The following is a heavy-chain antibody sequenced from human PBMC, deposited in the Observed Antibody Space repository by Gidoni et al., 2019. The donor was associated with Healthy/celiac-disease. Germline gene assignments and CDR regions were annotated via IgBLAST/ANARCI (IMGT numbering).Heavy chain of an antibody. V-gene: IGHV3-53*02. CDR3: ARDHYDFWSGHNNYYGMDV. Sequence: EVLLVETGGGFIQPGGSLRLSCAASGLTASSIYMSWVRQAPGKGLEWVSVIYSGGSTYYADSVKGRFTISGDNSKNTLYLQMNSLRAEDTAVYYCARDHYDFWSGHNNYYGMDVWGQGTTVTVSS. CDR1: GLTASSIY. CDR2: IYSGGST. J-gene: IGHJ6*02. D-gene: IGHD3-3*01.